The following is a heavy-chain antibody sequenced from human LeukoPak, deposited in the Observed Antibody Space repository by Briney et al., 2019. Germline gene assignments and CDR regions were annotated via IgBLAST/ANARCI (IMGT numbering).Heavy chain of an antibody. Sequence: GSLRLSCAASGFTFSNYEMHWVRQAPGKGLQGVSYITSSGLTKYYADSVMGRFTISRDNAKNSLYLQMNSLRAEDTAVYYCARDVYNDDGIDYWGQGTLVTVAS. CDR3: ARDVYNDDGIDY. D-gene: IGHD3-22*01. CDR1: GFTFSNYE. CDR2: ITSSGLTK. V-gene: IGHV3-48*03. J-gene: IGHJ4*02.